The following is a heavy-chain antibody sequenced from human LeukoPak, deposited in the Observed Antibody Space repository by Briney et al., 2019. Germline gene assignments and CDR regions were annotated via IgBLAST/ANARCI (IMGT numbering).Heavy chain of an antibody. Sequence: GGSLRLSCAASGFTFSSYGMHWVRQALGKGLEWVAFIRYDGSNKYYADSVKGRFTISRDNSKNTLYLQMNSLRAEDTAVYYCAKDFSSSWHAGIDYWGQGTLVTVSS. D-gene: IGHD6-13*01. V-gene: IGHV3-30*02. J-gene: IGHJ4*02. CDR1: GFTFSSYG. CDR2: IRYDGSNK. CDR3: AKDFSSSWHAGIDY.